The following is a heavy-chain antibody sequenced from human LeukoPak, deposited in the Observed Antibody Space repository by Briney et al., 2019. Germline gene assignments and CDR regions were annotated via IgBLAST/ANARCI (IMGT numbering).Heavy chain of an antibody. CDR1: GGSISSYY. Sequence: SETLSLTCTVSGGSISSYYWSWIRQPPGKGLEWIGYIYYSGSTNYNPSLKSRVTISVDTSKNQFSLKLSSVTAADTAVYYCARAPGYSSGWYNYWGQGTLVTLSS. D-gene: IGHD6-19*01. CDR2: IYYSGST. V-gene: IGHV4-59*01. CDR3: ARAPGYSSGWYNY. J-gene: IGHJ4*02.